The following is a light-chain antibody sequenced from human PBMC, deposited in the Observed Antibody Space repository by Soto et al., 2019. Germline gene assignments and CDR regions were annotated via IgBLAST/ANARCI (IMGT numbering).Light chain of an antibody. V-gene: IGLV2-8*01. CDR2: EVN. CDR3: SSYAGSSNV. CDR1: SSDVGGYNY. Sequence: QSALTQPPSASGSPGQSVAISCTVTSSDVGGYNYVSWYQQHPGKAPKLMIYEVNKRPSGVPDRFSGSKSGNTASLTVSGLQAEDEADYYCSSYAGSSNVFGTGTRSPS. J-gene: IGLJ1*01.